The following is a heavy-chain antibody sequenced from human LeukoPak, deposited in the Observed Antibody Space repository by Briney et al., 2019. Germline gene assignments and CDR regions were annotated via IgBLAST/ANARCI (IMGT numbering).Heavy chain of an antibody. CDR1: GFTFSSYW. J-gene: IGHJ4*02. D-gene: IGHD3-9*01. V-gene: IGHV3-74*01. CDR2: INSDGSST. CDR3: ATDPRLVPLDY. Sequence: PRGSLRLSCAASGFTFSSYWMHWVRQAPGKGLVWVSRINSDGSSTSYADSVKGRFTISRDNAENTLYLQMTSLRAEDTAVYYCATDPRLVPLDYWGQGTLVTVSS.